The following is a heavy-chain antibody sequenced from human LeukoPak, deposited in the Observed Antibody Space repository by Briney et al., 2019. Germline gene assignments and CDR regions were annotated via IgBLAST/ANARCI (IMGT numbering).Heavy chain of an antibody. CDR3: AKGLTWGPTYFDY. V-gene: IGHV3-23*01. CDR1: GFTFSSYA. J-gene: IGHJ4*02. Sequence: GGSLRLSCAASGFTFSSYAMNWVRQAPGKGLEWVSAISGSGGSTYYADSVKGRFTISRDNSKNTLYLQMNSLRAEDTAVYYCAKGLTWGPTYFDYWGQGTLVTVSS. D-gene: IGHD1-26*01. CDR2: ISGSGGST.